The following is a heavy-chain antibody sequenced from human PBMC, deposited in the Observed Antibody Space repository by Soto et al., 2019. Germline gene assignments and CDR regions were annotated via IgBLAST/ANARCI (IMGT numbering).Heavy chain of an antibody. Sequence: EVQLLESGGGLVQPGGSLRLSCAASGFTFSSYAMSWVRQAPGKGLEWVSAISGSGGSTYYADSVKGRFTISKDTSKNTLYLQMNSRRAEDTAVYYCARRSSGWYFDYWGQGTLVTVSS. CDR1: GFTFSSYA. CDR2: ISGSGGST. J-gene: IGHJ4*02. D-gene: IGHD6-19*01. V-gene: IGHV3-23*01. CDR3: ARRSSGWYFDY.